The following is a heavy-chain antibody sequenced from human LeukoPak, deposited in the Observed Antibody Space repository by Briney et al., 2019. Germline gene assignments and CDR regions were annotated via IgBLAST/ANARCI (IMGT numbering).Heavy chain of an antibody. Sequence: ASVKLSCKASGYTFTGYYIHWVRQAPGQGLEWMGWINPISGGTNYAEKFQGRVTTTRDTSINAAYMEVTRLTSDDTAVYYCAREDGSFDCWGQGTLVIVSS. D-gene: IGHD5-24*01. CDR3: AREDGSFDC. CDR1: GYTFTGYY. J-gene: IGHJ4*02. CDR2: INPISGGT. V-gene: IGHV1-2*02.